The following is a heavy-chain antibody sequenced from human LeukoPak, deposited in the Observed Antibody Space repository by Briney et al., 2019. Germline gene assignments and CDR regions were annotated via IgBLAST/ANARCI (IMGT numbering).Heavy chain of an antibody. CDR3: ATSSGNYYY. J-gene: IGHJ4*02. CDR1: GDSISSSSYY. CDR2: LHYSGST. V-gene: IGHV4-39*01. D-gene: IGHD1-26*01. Sequence: PSETLSLTCTVSGDSISSSSYYWGWIRQPPGKGLEWLGSLHYSGSTYYNPSLKSRVTISVDTSKNQFSLKLSSVAAADTAVYYCATSSGNYYYWGQGTLVTVSS.